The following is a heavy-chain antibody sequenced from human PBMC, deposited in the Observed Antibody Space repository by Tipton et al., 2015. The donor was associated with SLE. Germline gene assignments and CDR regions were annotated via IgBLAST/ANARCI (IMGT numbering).Heavy chain of an antibody. CDR2: IYPGDSDT. V-gene: IGHV5-51*03. J-gene: IGHJ3*02. Sequence: QLVQSGAEVKKPGESLKISCKGSGYSFTSYWIGWVRQMPGKGLEWMGIIYPGDSDTRYSPSFQGQVTISADKSISTAYLQWSSLKASDTAMYYCARSAIAIQGSLHAFDIWGQGTMVTVSS. CDR3: ARSAIAIQGSLHAFDI. CDR1: GYSFTSYW. D-gene: IGHD2-21*01.